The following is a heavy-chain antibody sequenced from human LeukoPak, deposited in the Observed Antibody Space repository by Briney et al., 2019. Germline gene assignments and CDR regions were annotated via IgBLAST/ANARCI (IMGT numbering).Heavy chain of an antibody. D-gene: IGHD6-13*01. CDR1: GFTVSNNY. CDR2: SYSDTNT. V-gene: IGHV3-53*01. CDR3: AKEPAGPEDSSSWTFGYNWFDP. Sequence: GGSLRLSCTASGFTVSNNYMSWVRQAPGKGLEWVSISYSDTNTNYADSVKGRFTISRDTSQNTLSLQMNSLRAEDTAVYSCAKEPAGPEDSSSWTFGYNWFDPWGQGTLVTVSS. J-gene: IGHJ5*02.